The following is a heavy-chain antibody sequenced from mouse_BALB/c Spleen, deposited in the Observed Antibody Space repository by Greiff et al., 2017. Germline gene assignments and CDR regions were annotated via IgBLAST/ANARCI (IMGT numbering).Heavy chain of an antibody. D-gene: IGHD1-1*01. CDR1: GYAFTSYN. V-gene: IGHV1S135*01. J-gene: IGHJ2*01. Sequence: VQLKESGPELVKPGASVKVSCKASGYAFTSYNMYWVKQSHGKSLEWIGYIDPYNGGTSYNQKFKGKATLTVDKSSSTAYMHLNSLTSEDSAVYFCARGYYGSSYNFDYWGQGTTLTVSS. CDR3: ARGYYGSSYNFDY. CDR2: IDPYNGGT.